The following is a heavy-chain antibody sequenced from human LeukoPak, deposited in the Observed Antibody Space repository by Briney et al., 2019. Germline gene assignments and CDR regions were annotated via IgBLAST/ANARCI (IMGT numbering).Heavy chain of an antibody. CDR2: ISESGGGT. CDR3: AKDPYDILTGYPDY. V-gene: IGHV3-23*01. D-gene: IGHD3-9*01. J-gene: IGHJ4*02. Sequence: GGSLRLSCVVSGITVSNYGMSWVRQAPGKGLEWVSGISESGGGTNYADSVKGRFFISRDNAKNMVYLHMNSLRAEDTAVYYCAKDPYDILTGYPDYWGQGTLVTVSS. CDR1: GITVSNYG.